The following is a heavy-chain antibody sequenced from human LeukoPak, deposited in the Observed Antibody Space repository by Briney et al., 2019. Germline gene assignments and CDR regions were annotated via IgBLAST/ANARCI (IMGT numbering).Heavy chain of an antibody. Sequence: GGSLRLSCAASGFTFSSYSMNWVRQAPGKGLEWVSAISGSGGSTYYADSVKGRFTISRDNSKNTLYLQMNSLRAEDTAVYYCAKDYLSSLEYFDWLSEVIAAFDIWGQGTMVTVSS. D-gene: IGHD3-9*01. CDR3: AKDYLSSLEYFDWLSEVIAAFDI. CDR2: ISGSGGST. J-gene: IGHJ3*02. CDR1: GFTFSSYS. V-gene: IGHV3-23*01.